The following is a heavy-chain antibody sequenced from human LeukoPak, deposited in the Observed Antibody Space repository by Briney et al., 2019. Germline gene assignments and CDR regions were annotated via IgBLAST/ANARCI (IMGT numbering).Heavy chain of an antibody. CDR2: ISSSSSTI. V-gene: IGHV3-48*01. CDR1: GFTFSSYS. CDR3: AVRIRYSSSWTVFDY. Sequence: GGSLRLSCAASGFTFSSYSMNWVRQAPGKGLEWVSYISSSSSTIYYADSVKGRFTISRDNAKNSLYLQMNSLRAENTAVYYCAVRIRYSSSWTVFDYWGQGTLVTVSS. J-gene: IGHJ4*02. D-gene: IGHD6-13*01.